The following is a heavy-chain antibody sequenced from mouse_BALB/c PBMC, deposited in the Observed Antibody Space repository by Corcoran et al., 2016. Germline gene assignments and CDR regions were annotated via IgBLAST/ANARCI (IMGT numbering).Heavy chain of an antibody. J-gene: IGHJ4*01. D-gene: IGHD2-3*01. CDR1: GYTFTSYV. CDR3: ERDADVYLYYYAMDY. Sequence: EVQLQQSGPELVKPGASVKMSCKASGYTFTSYVMHWVKQKPGQGLEWIGYINPYNDGTKYNEKFKGKATLTSDKSSSTAYMELSSLTSEYYAVYYCERDADVYLYYYAMDYWGQGTSVTVSS. CDR2: INPYNDGT. V-gene: IGHV1S136*01.